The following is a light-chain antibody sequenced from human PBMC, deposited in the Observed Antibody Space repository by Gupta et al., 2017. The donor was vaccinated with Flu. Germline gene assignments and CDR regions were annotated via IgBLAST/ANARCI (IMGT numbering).Light chain of an antibody. Sequence: QVAQSPASLSASVGDRVTITCRASQPISSYVTWYQEESGKAPKVLIFATSSLQPGVPSRFSGSGSGTDFTLSINNLQPADVATYYCQMSHGDPPEYIFGHGTTLEMK. CDR1: QPISSY. CDR3: QMSHGDPPEYI. V-gene: IGKV1-39*01. CDR2: ATS. J-gene: IGKJ2*01.